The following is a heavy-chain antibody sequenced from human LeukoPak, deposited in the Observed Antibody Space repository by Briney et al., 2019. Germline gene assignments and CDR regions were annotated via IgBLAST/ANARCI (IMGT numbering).Heavy chain of an antibody. CDR1: GGSFSGYY. Sequence: PSETLSLTCAVYGGSFSGYYWSWIRQPPGKGLEWIGEINHSGSTNYNPSLKSRVTISVDTSKNQFSLKLSSVTAADTAVYYCARVDYDILTGYYNAEYFQHWGQGTLATVSS. D-gene: IGHD3-9*01. CDR3: ARVDYDILTGYYNAEYFQH. CDR2: INHSGST. J-gene: IGHJ1*01. V-gene: IGHV4-34*01.